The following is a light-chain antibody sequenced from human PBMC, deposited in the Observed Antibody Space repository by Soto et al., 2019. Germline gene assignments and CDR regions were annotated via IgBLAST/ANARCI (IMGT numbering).Light chain of an antibody. V-gene: IGLV6-57*04. CDR3: QSYDSSNVV. Sequence: NFMLTQPHSVSESPGKTVTISCTRSSGSIVSNYVQWYQQRPGSAPTTVIYEDNQRPSGVPDQFSGSIDSSSNSASLTISGLKTEDEADYYCQSYDSSNVVFGGGTQLTVL. CDR1: SGSIVSNY. J-gene: IGLJ2*01. CDR2: EDN.